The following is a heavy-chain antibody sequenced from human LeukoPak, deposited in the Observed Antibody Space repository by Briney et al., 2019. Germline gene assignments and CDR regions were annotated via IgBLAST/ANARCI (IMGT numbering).Heavy chain of an antibody. J-gene: IGHJ5*02. D-gene: IGHD6-13*01. CDR3: VGSSWLGYNWFDP. CDR1: GFTFGSYI. V-gene: IGHV3-30-3*01. CDR2: TSYDGTNK. Sequence: GGSLRLSCAASGFTFGSYILHWVRQAPGKGLEWVAVTSYDGTNKNYADSVKGRFTISRDNSKNTLYLQMNSLRAEDTAVYYCVGSSWLGYNWFDPWGQGTLVTVSS.